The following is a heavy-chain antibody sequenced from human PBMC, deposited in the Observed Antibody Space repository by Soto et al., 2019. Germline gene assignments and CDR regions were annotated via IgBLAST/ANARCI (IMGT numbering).Heavy chain of an antibody. CDR3: ARVTEGYCTNGVCYSLDP. J-gene: IGHJ5*02. V-gene: IGHV3-30-3*01. D-gene: IGHD2-8*01. Sequence: GGSLRLSCAASGFTFSSYAIHWVRQAPGKGLEWVALISYDGSNKYYADSVKGRFSISRDNSKNTLYLQMNSLRAEDTAVYYCARVTEGYCTNGVCYSLDPWGQGTLVTVSS. CDR1: GFTFSSYA. CDR2: ISYDGSNK.